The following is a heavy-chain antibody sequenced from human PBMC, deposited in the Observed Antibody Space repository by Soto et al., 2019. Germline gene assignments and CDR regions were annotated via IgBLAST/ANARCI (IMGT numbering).Heavy chain of an antibody. CDR3: ARDRSRGVDY. D-gene: IGHD3-10*01. Sequence: KPSETLSLTCTVSGGSISSGGYYWSWIRQHPGKGLEWIGYIYYSGSTYYNPSLKSRVTISVDTSKNQFSLKLSSVTAADTAVYDCARDRSRGVDYWGQGTLVTVSS. CDR2: IYYSGST. J-gene: IGHJ4*02. CDR1: GGSISSGGYY. V-gene: IGHV4-31*03.